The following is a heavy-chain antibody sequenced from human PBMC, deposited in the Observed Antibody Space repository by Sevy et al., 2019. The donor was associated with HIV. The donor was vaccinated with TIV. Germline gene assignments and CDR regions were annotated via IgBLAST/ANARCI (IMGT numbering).Heavy chain of an antibody. D-gene: IGHD1-26*01. CDR1: GGSISSYY. Sequence: SETLSLTCTVSGGSISSYYWSWIRQPPGKGLEWIGYIYYSGSTNYNPALKSRITISVDTSKNKFSLKLSSVTAADTAVYYCARRGSGSYYSAFDIWGQGTMVTVSS. V-gene: IGHV4-59*12. CDR3: ARRGSGSYYSAFDI. CDR2: IYYSGST. J-gene: IGHJ3*02.